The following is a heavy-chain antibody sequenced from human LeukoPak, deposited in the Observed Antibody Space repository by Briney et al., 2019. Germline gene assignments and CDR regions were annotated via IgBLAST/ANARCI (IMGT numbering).Heavy chain of an antibody. CDR3: ARDPGANYFDF. Sequence: ASVKVSCKASGYIFTNYYMHWVRQAPGQGLEWMGWINPNSGVTNYAQNFQGRVTMAGDTSTSTAYLDLKRLRSDDTAIYYCARDPGANYFDFWGQGTLVTVSS. D-gene: IGHD7-27*01. CDR2: INPNSGVT. CDR1: GYIFTNYY. V-gene: IGHV1-2*02. J-gene: IGHJ4*02.